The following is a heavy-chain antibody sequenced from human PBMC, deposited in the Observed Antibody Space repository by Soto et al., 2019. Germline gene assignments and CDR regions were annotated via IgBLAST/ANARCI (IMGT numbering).Heavy chain of an antibody. V-gene: IGHV3-9*01. D-gene: IGHD3-10*01. CDR3: AKDRRGYYGSGSFDY. CDR1: GFIYEDSA. Sequence: VQLVESGGGLVQPGGSLRLSCVGSGFIYEDSAMHWVRQVSGKGLEWVSGIGWNSGSVGYVDSVKGRFTISRDNAKNSLYLQMNSLRPEDTALYYCAKDRRGYYGSGSFDYWGLGTLVTVSS. J-gene: IGHJ4*02. CDR2: IGWNSGSV.